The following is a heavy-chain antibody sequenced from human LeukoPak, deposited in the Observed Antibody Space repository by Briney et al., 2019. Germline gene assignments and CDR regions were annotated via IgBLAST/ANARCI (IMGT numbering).Heavy chain of an antibody. D-gene: IGHD3-22*01. CDR2: ISGSGGST. CDR3: AKKGAGYYDSRLAYYFDY. CDR1: GFTFSSYA. J-gene: IGHJ4*02. V-gene: IGHV3-23*01. Sequence: GRSLRLSCAASGFTFSSYAMSWVRQAPGKGLEWVSAISGSGGSTYYADSVKGRFTISRDNSKNTLYLQMNSLRAEDTAVYYCAKKGAGYYDSRLAYYFDYWGQGTLVTVSS.